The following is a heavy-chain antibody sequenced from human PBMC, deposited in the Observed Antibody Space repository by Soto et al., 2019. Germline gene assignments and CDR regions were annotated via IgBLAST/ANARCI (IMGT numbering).Heavy chain of an antibody. Sequence: QVQLVESGGGVVQPGRSLRLSCTASGFTFSISGMHWVRQAPGKGLEWVTLLSYDRSHEYYADSVKGRFTISRDNSKITLYLQMNNLRPDDAAVYDCAKSSPQAPHYFDSWGQVTLVSVSS. J-gene: IGHJ4*02. CDR1: GFTFSISG. CDR2: LSYDRSHE. V-gene: IGHV3-30*18. CDR3: AKSSPQAPHYFDS.